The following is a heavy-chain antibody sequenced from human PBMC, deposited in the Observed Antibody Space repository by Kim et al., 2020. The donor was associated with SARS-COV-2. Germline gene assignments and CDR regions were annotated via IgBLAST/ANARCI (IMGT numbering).Heavy chain of an antibody. CDR3: AKRTASWFDP. Sequence: THHADSVEGRFTISRDNSKNTLYLQRIILSVEYTATYYCAKRTASWFDPWGQGTLVTVSS. V-gene: IGHV3-23*01. J-gene: IGHJ5*02. CDR2: T. D-gene: IGHD2-21*02.